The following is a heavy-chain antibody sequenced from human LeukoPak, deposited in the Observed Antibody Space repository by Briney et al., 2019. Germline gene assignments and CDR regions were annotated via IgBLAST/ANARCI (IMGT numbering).Heavy chain of an antibody. CDR3: AKDPEYYYGSGSYSWFDP. J-gene: IGHJ5*02. CDR1: GFTFSSYA. Sequence: PGGSLRLSCAASGFTFSSYAMSSVRPAPGKGLEWVSAISGSGGSTYYADSVKGRFTIARDNSKDTLYLQMNSLRAEDTAVYYCAKDPEYYYGSGSYSWFDPWGQGTLVTVSS. CDR2: ISGSGGST. D-gene: IGHD3-10*01. V-gene: IGHV3-23*01.